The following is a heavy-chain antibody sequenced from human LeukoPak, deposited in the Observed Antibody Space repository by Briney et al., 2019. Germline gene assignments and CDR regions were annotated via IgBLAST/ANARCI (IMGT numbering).Heavy chain of an antibody. Sequence: SETLSLTCAVSGGSISSGGYSWSWIRQPPGKGLEWIGYIYHSGSTYYNPSLKSRVTISVDRSKSQFSLKLSSVTAADTAVYYCAREGITSGAWAFDIWGQGTMVTVSS. CDR1: GGSISSGGYS. V-gene: IGHV4-30-2*01. CDR3: AREGITSGAWAFDI. CDR2: IYHSGST. J-gene: IGHJ3*02. D-gene: IGHD3-10*01.